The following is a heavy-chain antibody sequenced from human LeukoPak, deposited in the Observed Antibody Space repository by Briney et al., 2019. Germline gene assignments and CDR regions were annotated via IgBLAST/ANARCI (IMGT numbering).Heavy chain of an antibody. CDR3: ARGYSSGWYVKNFDY. V-gene: IGHV4-34*01. J-gene: IGHJ4*02. CDR1: GGSFSGYY. D-gene: IGHD6-19*01. CDR2: INHSGST. Sequence: TSETLCLTCAVYGGSFSGYYWSWIRQPPGKGLEWIGEINHSGSTNYNPSLKSRVTISVDTSKNQFSLKLSSVTAADTAVYYCARGYSSGWYVKNFDYWGQGTLVTVSS.